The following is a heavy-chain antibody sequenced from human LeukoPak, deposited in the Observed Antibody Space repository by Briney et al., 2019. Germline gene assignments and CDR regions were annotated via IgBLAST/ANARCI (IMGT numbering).Heavy chain of an antibody. Sequence: HPGGSLRLSCGASGFTFSSYGMSWVRQAPGKGLEWVSAISGSGGSTYYADSVKGRFTISRDNSKNTLYLQMNSLRAEDTAVYYCAKDRRLRYFDWLYRGYYMDVWGKGTTVTISS. V-gene: IGHV3-23*01. D-gene: IGHD3-9*01. CDR2: ISGSGGST. CDR1: GFTFSSYG. CDR3: AKDRRLRYFDWLYRGYYMDV. J-gene: IGHJ6*03.